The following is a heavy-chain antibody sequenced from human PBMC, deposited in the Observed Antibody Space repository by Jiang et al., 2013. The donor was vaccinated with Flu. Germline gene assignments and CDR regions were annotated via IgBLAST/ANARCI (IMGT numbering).Heavy chain of an antibody. CDR1: GDSISSYY. D-gene: IGHD2/OR15-2a*01. Sequence: LLKPSETLSLTCTVSGDSISSYYWNWIRQPPGKGLEWIGYFYFSGSTNYNPSLKSRVTISVDTSKNQFSLKLSSVTAADTAIYYCARAYLYYFDYWGQGTLVTVSS. V-gene: IGHV4-59*08. CDR2: FYFSGST. CDR3: ARAYLYYFDY. J-gene: IGHJ4*02.